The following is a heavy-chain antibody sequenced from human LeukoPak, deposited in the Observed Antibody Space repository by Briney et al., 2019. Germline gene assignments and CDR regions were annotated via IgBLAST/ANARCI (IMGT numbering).Heavy chain of an antibody. CDR3: ARWPCSGGSCYRYFDY. D-gene: IGHD2-15*01. CDR1: GGSVSSYY. V-gene: IGHV4-59*02. J-gene: IGHJ4*02. Sequence: PSETLSLTCTVSGGSVSSYYWSWIRQPAGKGLEWIGYIYYSGSTNYNPSLKSRVTISVDTSKNQFSLKLSSVTAADTAVYYCARWPCSGGSCYRYFDYWGQGTLVTVSS. CDR2: IYYSGST.